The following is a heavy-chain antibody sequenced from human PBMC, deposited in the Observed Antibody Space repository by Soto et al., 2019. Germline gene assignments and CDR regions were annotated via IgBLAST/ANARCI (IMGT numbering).Heavy chain of an antibody. Sequence: EVRLVESGGGLLQPGTSVRLSCAAPGFSLSSYDLHWVRQVPEKRLEWVACFGSGGDRHYSASVKGRFTISRDSAKKSFYLQMNSLKVGDTAVYYCGRAQSRNWNARGYGIDVWGQGTTVIVSS. D-gene: IGHD1-1*01. J-gene: IGHJ6*02. CDR1: GFSLSSYD. CDR2: FGSGGDR. CDR3: GRAQSRNWNARGYGIDV. V-gene: IGHV3-13*04.